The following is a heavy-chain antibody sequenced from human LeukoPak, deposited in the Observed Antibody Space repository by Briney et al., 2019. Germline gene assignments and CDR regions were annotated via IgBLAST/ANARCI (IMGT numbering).Heavy chain of an antibody. CDR2: IYTDGRT. CDR1: GFTVTSNY. CDR3: ARGQIYGTGSYFFDH. J-gene: IGHJ4*02. Sequence: GGSLRLSCAASGFTVTSNYMSWVRQTPGQGRLEWVSVIYTDGRTFYTGSVTGRFTISRDNSKNTLYLQMNSLRTEDTAVYYCARGQIYGTGSYFFDHWGQGTLVTVSS. V-gene: IGHV3-66*01. D-gene: IGHD3-10*01.